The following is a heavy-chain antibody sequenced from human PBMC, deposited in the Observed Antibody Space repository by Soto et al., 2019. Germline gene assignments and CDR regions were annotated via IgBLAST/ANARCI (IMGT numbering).Heavy chain of an antibody. Sequence: SVKVASKASRGTVSSYAITGVRQAPGQGLEWMGGIIPIFGTANYAQKFQGRVTITADESTSTAYMELSSLRSEDTAVYYCAGTKDIVVVPAAMDYYYGMDVWGQGTTVTVSS. V-gene: IGHV1-69*13. CDR1: RGTVSSYA. J-gene: IGHJ6*02. CDR2: IIPIFGTA. CDR3: AGTKDIVVVPAAMDYYYGMDV. D-gene: IGHD2-2*01.